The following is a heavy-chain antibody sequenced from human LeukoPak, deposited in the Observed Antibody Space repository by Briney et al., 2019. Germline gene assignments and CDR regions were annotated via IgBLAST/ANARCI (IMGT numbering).Heavy chain of an antibody. CDR2: ITSSGDGT. D-gene: IGHD3-22*01. Sequence: GGSLRLSCAVSGVTFSIYALSWVRQAPGKGLQWVSSITSSGDGTYYADSVKGRFTISRDNSENMLYLQMNSLRVEDAAVYFCAKDRPNYYGSNGHYYRRDGDYWGQGTLVTVSS. CDR1: GVTFSIYA. V-gene: IGHV3-23*01. J-gene: IGHJ4*02. CDR3: AKDRPNYYGSNGHYYRRDGDY.